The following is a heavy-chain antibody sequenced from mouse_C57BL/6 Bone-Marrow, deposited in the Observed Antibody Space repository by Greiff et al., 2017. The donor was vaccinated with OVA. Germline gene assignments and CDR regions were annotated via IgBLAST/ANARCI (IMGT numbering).Heavy chain of an antibody. J-gene: IGHJ3*01. D-gene: IGHD1-1*01. CDR3: ARDPYYYGSSWGFAY. CDR2: ISYDGSN. Sequence: EVKLMESGPGLVKPSQSLSLTCSVTGYSITSGYYWNWIRQFPGNKLEWMGYISYDGSNNYNPSLKNRISITRDTSKNQFFLKLNSVTTEDTATYYCARDPYYYGSSWGFAYWGQGTLVTVSA. V-gene: IGHV3-6*01. CDR1: GYSITSGYY.